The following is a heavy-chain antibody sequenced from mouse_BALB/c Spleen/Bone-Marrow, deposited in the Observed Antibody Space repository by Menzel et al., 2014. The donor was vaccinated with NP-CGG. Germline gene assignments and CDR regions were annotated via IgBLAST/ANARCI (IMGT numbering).Heavy chain of an antibody. Sequence: QVQLKESGPGLVAPSQSLSITRTVSGFSFNTSGVHWVRQPPGKGLEWLGLIWADGSTNYNSALMSRLSISKDNSKSQVFLKMNSLQTDDTAMYYCARDGYYGYFDVWGAGTTVTVSS. CDR1: GFSFNTSG. D-gene: IGHD2-2*01. V-gene: IGHV2-9*02. CDR3: ARDGYYGYFDV. CDR2: IWADGST. J-gene: IGHJ1*01.